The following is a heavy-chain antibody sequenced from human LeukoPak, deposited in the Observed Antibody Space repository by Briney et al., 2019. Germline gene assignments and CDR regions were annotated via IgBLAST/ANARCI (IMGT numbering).Heavy chain of an antibody. J-gene: IGHJ4*02. CDR2: TSGSGGST. V-gene: IGHV3-23*01. D-gene: IGHD6-6*01. Sequence: PGGSLRLSCAASGFTFSSYAMSWVRQAPGKGLEWVSATSGSGGSTYYADSVKGRFTISRDNSKNTLYLQMNSLRAEDTAVYYCARAHYSSSPPDYWGQGTLVTVSS. CDR1: GFTFSSYA. CDR3: ARAHYSSSPPDY.